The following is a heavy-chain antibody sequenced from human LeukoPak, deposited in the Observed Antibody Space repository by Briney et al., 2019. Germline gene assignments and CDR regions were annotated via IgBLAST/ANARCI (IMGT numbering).Heavy chain of an antibody. CDR1: GFTFSTYP. Sequence: GGSLRLSCSASGFTFSTYPMYWVRQAPGKGLEYVSAIGDNGITTCYADSVKGRFTISRDNSKNTLYLQMSSLRAEDTAVYYCVAGYSYAFYNYWGQGTLVTVSS. V-gene: IGHV3-64D*06. CDR2: IGDNGITT. CDR3: VAGYSYAFYNY. J-gene: IGHJ4*02. D-gene: IGHD5-18*01.